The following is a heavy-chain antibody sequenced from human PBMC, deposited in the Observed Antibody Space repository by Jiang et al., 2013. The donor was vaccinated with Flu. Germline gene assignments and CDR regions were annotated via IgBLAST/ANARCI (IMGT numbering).Heavy chain of an antibody. CDR2: IKTKTGNP. J-gene: IGHJ4*02. CDR1: GYIFRTQY. CDR3: ARGTPSPGTDF. V-gene: IGHV7-4-1*01. D-gene: IGHD1-14*01. Sequence: QSGSELKKPGTSVKISCRASGYIFRTQYINWVRRAPGQGLEWMGNIKTKTGNPTYAQAFTGRFVFSVDTSVNTAYLQISSLEADDTAFYYCARGTPSPGTDFWGQGTLVTVSS.